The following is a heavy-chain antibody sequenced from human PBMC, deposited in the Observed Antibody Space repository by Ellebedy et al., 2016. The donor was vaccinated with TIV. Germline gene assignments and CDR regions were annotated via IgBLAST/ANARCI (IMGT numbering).Heavy chain of an antibody. Sequence: GESLKISCAASGFTFSNYWMNWVRQAPGKGLEWVASIKEDGSEKYFVDSLKGRFTISRDKAKNSLYLQMDSLRAEDTALYYCVKFGSGTGTAFDIWGQGTMVTVSS. D-gene: IGHD3-10*01. CDR1: GFTFSNYW. J-gene: IGHJ3*02. V-gene: IGHV3-7*01. CDR2: IKEDGSEK. CDR3: VKFGSGTGTAFDI.